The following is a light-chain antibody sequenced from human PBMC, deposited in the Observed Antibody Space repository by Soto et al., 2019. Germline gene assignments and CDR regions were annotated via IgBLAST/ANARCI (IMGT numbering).Light chain of an antibody. CDR2: EVS. J-gene: IGLJ1*01. Sequence: QSALTQPASVSGSPGQSITISCTGTSSDVGDYNYVSWYQHHPGKAPKLIIHEVSDRPSGISNRFSGSKSGNTASLTISGLQAEDEADYYCSSYTSATTYVFGNGTKVT. CDR1: SSDVGDYNY. CDR3: SSYTSATTYV. V-gene: IGLV2-14*01.